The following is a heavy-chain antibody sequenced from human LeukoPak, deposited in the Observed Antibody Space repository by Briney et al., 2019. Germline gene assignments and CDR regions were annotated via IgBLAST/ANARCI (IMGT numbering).Heavy chain of an antibody. CDR2: ISSSSSYI. Sequence: GGSLRLSCAASGFTFSSYSMNRVHQAPGKGLEWVSSISSSSSYIYYADSVKGRFTISRDNAKNSLYLQMNSLRAEDTAVYYYARVNGGSYALDYWGQGTLVTVSS. J-gene: IGHJ4*02. CDR1: GFTFSSYS. CDR3: ARVNGGSYALDY. D-gene: IGHD1-26*01. V-gene: IGHV3-21*01.